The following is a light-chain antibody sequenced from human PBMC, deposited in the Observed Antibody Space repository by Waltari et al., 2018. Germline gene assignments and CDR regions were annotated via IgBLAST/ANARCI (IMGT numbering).Light chain of an antibody. CDR2: TAS. CDR1: QGISNY. J-gene: IGKJ3*01. V-gene: IGKV1-27*01. CDR3: QKYNSAPFT. Sequence: DIQMTQSPSSLSASVGDRVTITCRASQGISNYLAWYLQKPGKVPNLLVYTASTLPSGVPSPFRGSGSGTDFTLTISSLQPEDVATYYCQKYNSAPFTFGPGTKVDI.